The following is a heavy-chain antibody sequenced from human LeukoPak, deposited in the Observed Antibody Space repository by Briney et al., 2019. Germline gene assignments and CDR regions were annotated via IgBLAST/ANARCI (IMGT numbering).Heavy chain of an antibody. Sequence: HRASVKVSCKASGYTFTSYGISWVRQAPGQGLEWMGWISAYNGNTNYAQKLQGRVTMTTDTSTSTAYMELRSLRSDDTAVYYCARPLYGSGSYYMLQPFDYWDQGTLVTVSS. CDR1: GYTFTSYG. J-gene: IGHJ4*02. CDR3: ARPLYGSGSYYMLQPFDY. D-gene: IGHD3-10*01. CDR2: ISAYNGNT. V-gene: IGHV1-18*01.